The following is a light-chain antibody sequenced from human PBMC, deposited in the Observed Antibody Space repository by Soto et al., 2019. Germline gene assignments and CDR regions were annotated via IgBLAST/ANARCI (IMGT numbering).Light chain of an antibody. CDR1: SSDIGTYDY. CDR2: EVS. CDR3: TSYTGDDFTFV. J-gene: IGLJ1*01. Sequence: QSALTQPPSASGSLGQSVTTSCTGTSSDIGTYDYVSWYQQHPGRAPKLIIFEVSKRPLGVPDRFSGSKSGNTASLIVSGLQPDDEAEYHCTSYTGDDFTFVFGTGTKVT. V-gene: IGLV2-8*01.